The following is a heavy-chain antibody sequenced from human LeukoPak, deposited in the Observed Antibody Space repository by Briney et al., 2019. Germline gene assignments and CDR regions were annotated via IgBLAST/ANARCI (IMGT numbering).Heavy chain of an antibody. CDR1: GGSINSYY. Sequence: SETLSLTCTVSGGSINSYYWSWIRQPPGKGLEWIGYISYSGRTNYNPSLKSRVTISVDTSKNLFSLKLTSVTAADTAVYYCARVGIGCLDCWGHRTLVTVSS. J-gene: IGHJ4*01. CDR3: ARVGIGCLDC. CDR2: ISYSGRT. V-gene: IGHV4-59*01. D-gene: IGHD6-19*01.